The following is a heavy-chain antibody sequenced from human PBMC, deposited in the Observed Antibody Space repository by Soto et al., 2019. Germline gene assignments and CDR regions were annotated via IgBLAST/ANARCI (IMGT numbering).Heavy chain of an antibody. D-gene: IGHD2-2*01. V-gene: IGHV1-69*13. Sequence: SVKVSCKASGGTFSSYAISWVRQAPGQGLEWMGGIIPIFGTANYAQKFQGRVTITADESTSTAHMELSSLRSEDTAAYYCARKYCSSTSCYDYYYGMDVWGQGTTVTVSS. CDR2: IIPIFGTA. CDR1: GGTFSSYA. CDR3: ARKYCSSTSCYDYYYGMDV. J-gene: IGHJ6*02.